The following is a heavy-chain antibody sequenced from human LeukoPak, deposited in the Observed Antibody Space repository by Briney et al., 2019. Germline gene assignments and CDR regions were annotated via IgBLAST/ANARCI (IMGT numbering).Heavy chain of an antibody. V-gene: IGHV5-51*01. J-gene: IGHJ3*02. CDR3: ASLTCTTTCASDM. CDR1: GYSFTSYW. CDR2: INPGDSDT. D-gene: IGHD2-8*01. Sequence: GESLKISCKGSGYSFTSYWIGWVRQMSGKGLEWMGIINPGDSDTRYSPSFQGQVIISADKSISTAYLQWSSLRASDTAIYYCASLTCTTTCASDMWGQGTMISVSS.